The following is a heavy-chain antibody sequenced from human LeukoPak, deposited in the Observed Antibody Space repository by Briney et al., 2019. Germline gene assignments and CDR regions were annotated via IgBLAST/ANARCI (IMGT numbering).Heavy chain of an antibody. CDR1: GGSISSSSYY. D-gene: IGHD3-22*01. Sequence: PSETLSLTCTVSGGSISSSSYYWGWIRQPPGKGLEWIGSIYYSGSTYYNPSLKSRVTISVDTSKNQLSLKLSSVTAADTAVYFCARSGGLWLLTYYFDYWGQGTLVTVSS. CDR3: ARSGGLWLLTYYFDY. J-gene: IGHJ4*02. V-gene: IGHV4-39*07. CDR2: IYYSGST.